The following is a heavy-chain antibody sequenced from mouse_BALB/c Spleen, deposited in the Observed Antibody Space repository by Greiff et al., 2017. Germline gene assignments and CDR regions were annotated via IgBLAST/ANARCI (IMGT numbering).Heavy chain of an antibody. CDR2: IYPGSGNT. CDR1: GYTFTDYY. CDR3: ARLTYGSSYGFAY. D-gene: IGHD1-1*01. Sequence: QVQLQQSGAELARPGASVKLSCKASGYTFTDYYINWVKQRTGQGLEWIGEIYPGSGNTYYNEKFKGKATLTADKSSSTAYMQLSSLTSEDSAVYFCARLTYGSSYGFAYWGQGTLVTVSA. V-gene: IGHV1-77*01. J-gene: IGHJ3*01.